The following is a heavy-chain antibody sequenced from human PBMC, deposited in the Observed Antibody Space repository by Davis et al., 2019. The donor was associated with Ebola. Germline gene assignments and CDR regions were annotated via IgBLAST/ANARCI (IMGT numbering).Heavy chain of an antibody. V-gene: IGHV4-31*03. CDR2: IYYSGST. D-gene: IGHD5-24*01. CDR1: GGSISSGGYY. CDR3: ARGWLINWFDP. Sequence: SETLSLTCTVSGGSISSGGYYWSWIRQHPGKGLEWIGYIYYSGSTYYNPSLKSRVTISVDRSKNQFSLKLSSVTAADTAVYYCARGWLINWFDPWGQGTLVTVSS. J-gene: IGHJ5*02.